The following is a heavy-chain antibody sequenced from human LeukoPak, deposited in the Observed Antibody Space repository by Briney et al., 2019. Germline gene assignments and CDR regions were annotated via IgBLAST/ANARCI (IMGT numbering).Heavy chain of an antibody. V-gene: IGHV3-64D*06. D-gene: IGHD3/OR15-3a*01. J-gene: IGHJ4*02. Sequence: GGSLILSCSVSGFTFSDYYMHWVRQAPGRGLEYVSAINSNGDNTYYADSVKGRFTTSRDNFRNTLYLQMSSLRVEDTAVYYCRTFNHWGQGILVTVSS. CDR1: GFTFSDYY. CDR3: RTFNH. CDR2: INSNGDNT.